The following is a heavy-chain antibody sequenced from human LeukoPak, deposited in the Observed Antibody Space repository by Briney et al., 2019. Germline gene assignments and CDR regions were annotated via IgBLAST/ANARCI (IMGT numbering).Heavy chain of an antibody. V-gene: IGHV1-69*13. CDR2: IIPIFGTA. J-gene: IGHJ4*02. CDR1: GGTFSSYA. D-gene: IGHD5-24*01. Sequence: SVKVSCKASGGTFSSYAISWVRQAPGQGLEWMGGIIPIFGTANYAQKFQGRVTITADESTSTAYMGLSSLRSEDTAVYYCARTSREMTTSTGYFDYWGQGTLVTVSS. CDR3: ARTSREMTTSTGYFDY.